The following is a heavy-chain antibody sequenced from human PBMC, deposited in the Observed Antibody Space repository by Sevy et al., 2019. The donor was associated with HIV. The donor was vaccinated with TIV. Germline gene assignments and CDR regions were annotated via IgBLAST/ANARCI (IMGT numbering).Heavy chain of an antibody. Sequence: GGSLRLSCAASGFTFSSYSMNWVRQAPGKGLEWVSSISSSSSYIYYADSVKGRFTISRDNAKNSLYLQMNSLRAEDTAVYYWARDEVYCGGDCYSFGMDVWGQGTTVTVSS. J-gene: IGHJ6*02. D-gene: IGHD2-21*02. CDR3: ARDEVYCGGDCYSFGMDV. CDR1: GFTFSSYS. CDR2: ISSSSSYI. V-gene: IGHV3-21*01.